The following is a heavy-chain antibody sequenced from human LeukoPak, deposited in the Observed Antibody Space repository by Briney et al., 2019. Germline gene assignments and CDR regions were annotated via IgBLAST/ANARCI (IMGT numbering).Heavy chain of an antibody. D-gene: IGHD3-3*01. CDR2: IIPIFGTA. Sequence: ASVKVSCKACGGTFSSYAISWVRQAPGQGLEWMGGIIPIFGTANYAQKFQGRVTITADESTSTAYMELSSLRSEDTAVYYCARASDYDFWSGYFDYWGQGTLVTVSS. V-gene: IGHV1-69*13. CDR1: GGTFSSYA. CDR3: ARASDYDFWSGYFDY. J-gene: IGHJ4*02.